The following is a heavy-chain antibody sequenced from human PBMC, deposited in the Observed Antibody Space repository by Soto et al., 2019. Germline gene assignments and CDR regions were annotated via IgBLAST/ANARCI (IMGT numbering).Heavy chain of an antibody. CDR3: AKGGRQWLVTSDFNY. CDR2: LQTDGSHP. CDR1: GFTFDYYW. Sequence: GGSLRLSCAVSGFTFDYYWMHWVRQAPGEGLMWVSRLQTDGSHPAYADSVKGRFTISRDSSKNTVSLEMTSLRAEDTAVYYCAKGGRQWLVTSDFNYWGQGALVTVSS. V-gene: IGHV3-74*01. J-gene: IGHJ4*02. D-gene: IGHD6-19*01.